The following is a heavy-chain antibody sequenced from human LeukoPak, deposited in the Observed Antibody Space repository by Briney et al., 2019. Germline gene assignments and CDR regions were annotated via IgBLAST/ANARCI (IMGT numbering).Heavy chain of an antibody. CDR1: GYTFTSYA. J-gene: IGHJ4*02. CDR3: ARRSLATIVSFPFDY. D-gene: IGHD5-12*01. V-gene: IGHV1-3*03. CDR2: INAGNGNT. Sequence: AAVKVSCKASGYTFTSYAMHWVCQAPGQRLEWMGWINAGNGNTKYSQEFQGRVTITRDTSASTAYMELSSLRSEDMAVYYCARRSLATIVSFPFDYWGQGTLVPVSS.